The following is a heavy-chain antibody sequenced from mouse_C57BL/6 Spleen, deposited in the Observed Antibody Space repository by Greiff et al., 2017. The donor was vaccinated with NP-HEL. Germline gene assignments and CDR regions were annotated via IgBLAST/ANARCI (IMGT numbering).Heavy chain of an antibody. Sequence: VQLQQSGAELVRPGTSVKVSCKASGYAFTNYLIEWVKQRPGQGLEWIGVINPGSGGTNYNEKFKGKATLTADKSSSTAYMQLSSLTSEDSAVYFCARGTTEWDYWGQGTSVTVSS. D-gene: IGHD1-1*01. J-gene: IGHJ4*01. CDR3: ARGTTEWDY. V-gene: IGHV1-54*01. CDR2: INPGSGGT. CDR1: GYAFTNYL.